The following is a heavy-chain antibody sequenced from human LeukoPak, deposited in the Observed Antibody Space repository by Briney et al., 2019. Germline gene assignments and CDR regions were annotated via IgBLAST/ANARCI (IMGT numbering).Heavy chain of an antibody. V-gene: IGHV4-34*01. CDR1: GGSFSGYY. D-gene: IGHD3-22*01. Sequence: SETLSLTCAVYGGSFSGYYWSWIRQPPGKGLEWIGEINHSGSTNYNPSLKSRVTIPVDTSKNQFSLKLSSVTAADTAVYYCARYARGSGYYYDRPTFDYWGQGTLVTVSS. CDR3: ARYARGSGYYYDRPTFDY. J-gene: IGHJ4*02. CDR2: INHSGST.